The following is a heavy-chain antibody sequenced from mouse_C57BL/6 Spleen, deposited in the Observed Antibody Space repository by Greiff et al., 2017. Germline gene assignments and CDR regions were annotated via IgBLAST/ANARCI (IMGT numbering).Heavy chain of an antibody. CDR2: LNSDGGST. J-gene: IGHJ3*01. V-gene: IGHV5-2*01. Sequence: EVQRVASGGGLVQPGESLKLSCESNEYEFPSHDMSWVRKTPEKRLELVAALNSDGGSTYYPATIERRFIISRDNTKKTLYLPMCSLRSEDTALYYCARHVCSSYVAWVAYWGQGTLGTVS. CDR1: EYEFPSHD. D-gene: IGHD1-1*01. CDR3: ARHVCSSYVAWVAY.